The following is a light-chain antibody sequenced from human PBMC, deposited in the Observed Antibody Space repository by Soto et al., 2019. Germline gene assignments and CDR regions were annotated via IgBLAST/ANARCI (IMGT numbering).Light chain of an antibody. CDR3: CSYAGSPRYV. J-gene: IGLJ1*01. V-gene: IGLV2-11*01. CDR1: SSDVGGYNY. Sequence: QSALTQPRSVSGSPGQSVTISCTGTSSDVGGYNYVSWYQQHPGKAPKVMIYDVSEGPSGVPDRFSGSKSGNTASLTISGLQAEDEADYYCCSYAGSPRYVFGTGTKLTVL. CDR2: DVS.